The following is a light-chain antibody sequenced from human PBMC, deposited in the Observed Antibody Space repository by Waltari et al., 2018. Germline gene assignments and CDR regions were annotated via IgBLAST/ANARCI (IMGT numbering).Light chain of an antibody. CDR2: DVS. J-gene: IGLJ2*01. Sequence: QSALTQPRSVSGSPGQSVTISSTGTSSAVGGYNYVSWYQQHPGKAPKLMIYDVSKRPSGVPDRFSGSKSGNTASLTISGLQAEDEADYYCCSYAGSYTFNVVFGGGTKLTVL. CDR1: SSAVGGYNY. CDR3: CSYAGSYTFNVV. V-gene: IGLV2-11*01.